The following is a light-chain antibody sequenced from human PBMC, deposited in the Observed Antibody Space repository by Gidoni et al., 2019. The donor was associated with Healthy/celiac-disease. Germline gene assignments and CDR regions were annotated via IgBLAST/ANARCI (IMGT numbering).Light chain of an antibody. CDR2: EVS. J-gene: IGLJ3*02. V-gene: IGLV2-14*01. CDR3: SAYTSSSTLV. CDR1: RSDVGGYNY. Sequence: QSALTQPASVSGSPGQSITISCTGTRSDVGGYNYVPWYQQHPGKAPKLMIYEVSNRPSGVSNRFAGSKSGNTASLTISGLQAEDEADYYCSAYTSSSTLVCGGGTKLTVL.